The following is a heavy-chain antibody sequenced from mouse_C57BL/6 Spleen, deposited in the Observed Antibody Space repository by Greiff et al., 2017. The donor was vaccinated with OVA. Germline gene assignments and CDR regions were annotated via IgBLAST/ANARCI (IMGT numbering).Heavy chain of an antibody. CDR2: INPSNGGT. V-gene: IGHV1-53*01. Sequence: QVQLQQPGTELVKPGASVKLSCKASGYTFTSYWMHWVKQRPGQGLEWIGNINPSNGGTNYNEKFKSKATLTVDKSSSTAYMQLSSLSSEDSAVYYCARSFYYDYVYYFDYWGQGTTLTVSS. J-gene: IGHJ2*01. CDR1: GYTFTSYW. CDR3: ARSFYYDYVYYFDY. D-gene: IGHD2-4*01.